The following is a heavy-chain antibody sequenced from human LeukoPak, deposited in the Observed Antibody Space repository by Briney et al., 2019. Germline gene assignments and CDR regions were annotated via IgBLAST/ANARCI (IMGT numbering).Heavy chain of an antibody. J-gene: IGHJ3*02. V-gene: IGHV1-2*06. D-gene: IGHD2-15*01. CDR1: GYTFTCYY. Sequence: ASVKVSCKASGYTFTCYYMHWVRQAPGQGLEWMGRINPNSGGTNYAQKFQGRVTMTRDTSISTAYMELSRLRSDDTAVYYCARVSTLLKEPRGAFDIWGQGTMVTVSS. CDR2: INPNSGGT. CDR3: ARVSTLLKEPRGAFDI.